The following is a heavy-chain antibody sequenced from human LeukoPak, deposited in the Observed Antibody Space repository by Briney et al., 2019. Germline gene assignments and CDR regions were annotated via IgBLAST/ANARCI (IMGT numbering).Heavy chain of an antibody. CDR1: GGSISSYY. D-gene: IGHD2-15*01. V-gene: IGHV4-59*01. CDR3: ATYCSGGSCLFDY. J-gene: IGHJ4*02. CDR2: IYYSGST. Sequence: SETLSLTCTVSGGSISSYYWSWIRQPPGKGLEWIGYIYYSGSTNYNPSLKSRVTISVDTSKNQFSLKLSSVTAADTAVYYCATYCSGGSCLFDYWGQGTLVTVSS.